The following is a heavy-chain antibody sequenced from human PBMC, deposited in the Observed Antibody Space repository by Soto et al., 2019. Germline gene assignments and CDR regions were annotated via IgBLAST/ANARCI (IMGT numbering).Heavy chain of an antibody. Sequence: QVQLVQSGGEVQKPGASVKVSCKASGNTFTTYGISWVRQAPGQGLEWMGWIGGYNGHANYAQKFQGRVTMTTDTSTSTAYMELRSLRSDDTAVYYCARDPGYYPDAIDVWGQGTMVTVSA. V-gene: IGHV1-18*01. CDR2: IGGYNGHA. J-gene: IGHJ3*01. D-gene: IGHD2-15*01. CDR3: ARDPGYYPDAIDV. CDR1: GNTFTTYG.